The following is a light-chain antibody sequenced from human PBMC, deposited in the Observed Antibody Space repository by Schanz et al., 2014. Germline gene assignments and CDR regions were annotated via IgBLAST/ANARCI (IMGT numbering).Light chain of an antibody. V-gene: IGLV2-8*01. Sequence: QSALTQPPSASGSLGQSVTISCTGTSSDVGGYKYVSWYQQHPGKAPKVIISDVTKRPSGVPDRFSGSKSGNTASLTVSGLQAEDEADYYCSSYAGSNNPVVFGGGTKLTVL. CDR1: SSDVGGYKY. CDR2: DVT. CDR3: SSYAGSNNPVV. J-gene: IGLJ2*01.